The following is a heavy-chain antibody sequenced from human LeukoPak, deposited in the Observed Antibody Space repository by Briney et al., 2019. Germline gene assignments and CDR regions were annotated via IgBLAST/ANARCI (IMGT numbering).Heavy chain of an antibody. V-gene: IGHV3-23*01. Sequence: QAGGSLRLSCAVSGFTFSSYAMSWVRQAPGKGLEWVSAISGSGGSTYYADSVKGRFTISRDNSKNTLYLQMNSLRAEDTAVYYCAKAGWLRLRPPAFDYWGQGTLVTVSS. J-gene: IGHJ4*02. CDR1: GFTFSSYA. CDR2: ISGSGGST. D-gene: IGHD5-12*01. CDR3: AKAGWLRLRPPAFDY.